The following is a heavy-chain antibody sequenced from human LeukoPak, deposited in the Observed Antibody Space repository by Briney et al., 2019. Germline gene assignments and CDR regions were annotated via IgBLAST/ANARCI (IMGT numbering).Heavy chain of an antibody. Sequence: ASVKVSCKISGHALSDLSIHWVRQAPGRGPEWMGGFDPEVGDKMHAQKFQVRVTMTEDTSTDTAYMELNSLRPEDTAVYYCATDSDPWGPAAGTIDYWGQGTLVTVSS. CDR2: FDPEVGDK. J-gene: IGHJ4*02. D-gene: IGHD6-13*01. CDR1: GHALSDLS. V-gene: IGHV1-24*01. CDR3: ATDSDPWGPAAGTIDY.